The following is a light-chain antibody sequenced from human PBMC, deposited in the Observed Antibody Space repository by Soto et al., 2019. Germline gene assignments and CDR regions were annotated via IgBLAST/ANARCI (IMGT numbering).Light chain of an antibody. V-gene: IGKV1-9*01. CDR2: AAS. CDR1: QGISSY. CDR3: QQLQT. Sequence: DIQLTQSPSFLSASVGDRVTITCRASQGISSYLAWYQQKPGKAPKLLIYAASTLQSGVPSRFSGSGSGTEFTLTISSLQLEDSATYYCQQLQTFGQGTKVDI. J-gene: IGKJ1*01.